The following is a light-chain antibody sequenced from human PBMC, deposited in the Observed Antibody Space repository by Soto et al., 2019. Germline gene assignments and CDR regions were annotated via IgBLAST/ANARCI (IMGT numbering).Light chain of an antibody. CDR1: SSNIGSNT. V-gene: IGLV1-44*01. J-gene: IGLJ3*02. CDR2: GNH. Sequence: QSVLTQPPSASGTPGQRVTISCSGSSSNIGSNTVNWYQQLPGTAPKLLIYGNHQRPSGVPDRFSGSRSGTSASLAISGLQSEDEADYYCAAWDDSLNGYWVFGGGTKVTVL. CDR3: AAWDDSLNGYWV.